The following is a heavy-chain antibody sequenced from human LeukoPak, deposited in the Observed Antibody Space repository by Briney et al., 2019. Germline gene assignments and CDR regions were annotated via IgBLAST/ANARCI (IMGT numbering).Heavy chain of an antibody. V-gene: IGHV3-30*02. Sequence: PGGSLRLSCEVSGFTFSAYGIHWVRQSPGKGLERVAFVRYDGRDNFYADSVKGRFIVSKDNSRTTLQLQMNSLRSEDTAVYFCARGGARDIWYFAYWGQGIRVTVSS. J-gene: IGHJ4*02. CDR1: GFTFSAYG. CDR2: VRYDGRDN. D-gene: IGHD2-21*01. CDR3: ARGGARDIWYFAY.